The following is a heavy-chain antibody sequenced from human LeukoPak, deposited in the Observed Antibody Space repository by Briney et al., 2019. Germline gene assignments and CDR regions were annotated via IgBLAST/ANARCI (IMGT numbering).Heavy chain of an antibody. V-gene: IGHV4-59*01. Sequence: SETLSPTCTVSGGSISSYYWNWIRQPPGKGLEWIGYIYYSGSTNYNPSLKSRVTISVDTSKNQFSLNLSSVTAADTAVYYCARSYYSDSSGYYYLVYWGQGTLVTASS. D-gene: IGHD3-22*01. CDR2: IYYSGST. J-gene: IGHJ4*02. CDR1: GGSISSYY. CDR3: ARSYYSDSSGYYYLVY.